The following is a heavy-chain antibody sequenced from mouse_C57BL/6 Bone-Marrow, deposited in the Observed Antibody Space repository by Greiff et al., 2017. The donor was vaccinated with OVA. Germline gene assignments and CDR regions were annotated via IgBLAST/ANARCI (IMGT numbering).Heavy chain of an antibody. CDR1: GFTIKDDY. CDR3: TSIYDGYFWCAY. Sequence: EVQLQQSGAELVRPGASVKLSCTASGFTIKDDYMHWVKQRPEQGLEWIGWIDPENGDTEYASKFQGKATITADTSSNTAYLQLSSLTSDDTAVYYCTSIYDGYFWCAYWGQGTLVTVSA. V-gene: IGHV14-4*01. D-gene: IGHD2-3*01. J-gene: IGHJ3*01. CDR2: IDPENGDT.